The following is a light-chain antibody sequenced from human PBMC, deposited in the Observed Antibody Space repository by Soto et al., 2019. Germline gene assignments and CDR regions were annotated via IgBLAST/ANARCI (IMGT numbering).Light chain of an antibody. CDR2: EVS. V-gene: IGLV2-8*01. CDR3: SSYAGRHTFYV. CDR1: SSDVGGYNY. Sequence: QSALTQPPSASGSPGQSVTISCTGTSSDVGGYNYVSWYQQHPGKAPKLMIYEVSKRPSGVPDRFSGSKSGNTASLTVSGLQPDDEADYYCSSYAGRHTFYVFGTGTKRTVL. J-gene: IGLJ1*01.